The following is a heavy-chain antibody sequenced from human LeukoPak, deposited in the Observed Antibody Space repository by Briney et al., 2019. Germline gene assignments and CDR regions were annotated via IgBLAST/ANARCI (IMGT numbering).Heavy chain of an antibody. D-gene: IGHD5-18*01. CDR1: GFTFSSYW. J-gene: IGHJ4*02. Sequence: GGSLRLSCAASGFTFSSYWVTWIRQAPGKGLEWVANIKQDGSEKYYVDSVKGRFTISRDNAKNSLYLQMNSLRAEDTAVYYCARDTGGGYSCYDCWGQGTPVTVSS. CDR2: IKQDGSEK. CDR3: ARDTGGGYSCYDC. V-gene: IGHV3-7*01.